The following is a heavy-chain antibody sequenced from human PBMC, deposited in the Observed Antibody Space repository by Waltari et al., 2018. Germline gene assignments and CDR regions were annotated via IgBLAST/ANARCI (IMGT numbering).Heavy chain of an antibody. J-gene: IGHJ6*02. Sequence: EVQLVESGGGLVQPGGSLRLYCAVSGFTFSSYEMNWVRKAAGKGVGGVSYIIMSGNTINYADSGKGRFTTSRDNAKKLLYLQMNSLRAEDTAVYYCARDSLDSGNYYVYHFYGLDVWGQGTTVTVS. D-gene: IGHD1-26*01. V-gene: IGHV3-48*03. CDR3: ARDSLDSGNYYVYHFYGLDV. CDR1: GFTFSSYE. CDR2: IIMSGNTI.